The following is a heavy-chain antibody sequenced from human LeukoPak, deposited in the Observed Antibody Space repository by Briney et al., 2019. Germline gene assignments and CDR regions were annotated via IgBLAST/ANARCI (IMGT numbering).Heavy chain of an antibody. J-gene: IGHJ6*02. CDR3: AKVGYYYDSSGYYGVDV. D-gene: IGHD3-22*01. CDR2: ISYDGSNK. Sequence: GRSLRLSCAASGFTFSSYGMHWVRQAPGKGLEWVAVISYDGSNKYYADSVKGRFTISRDNSKNTLYLQMNSLRAEDTAVYYCAKVGYYYDSSGYYGVDVWGQGTTVTVSS. CDR1: GFTFSSYG. V-gene: IGHV3-30*18.